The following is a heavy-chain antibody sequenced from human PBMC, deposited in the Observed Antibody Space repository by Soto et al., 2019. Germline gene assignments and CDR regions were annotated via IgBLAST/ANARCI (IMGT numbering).Heavy chain of an antibody. D-gene: IGHD2-2*01. CDR1: GYSFTSYW. V-gene: IGHV5-51*01. Sequence: PGESLKISCKGSGYSFTSYWIGWVRQMPGKGLEWMGIIYPGDSDTRYSPSFQGQVTISADKSISTAYLQWSSLKASDTAMYYCARYRYCSSTSCYALPDYWGQGTLVTVSS. CDR3: ARYRYCSSTSCYALPDY. J-gene: IGHJ4*02. CDR2: IYPGDSDT.